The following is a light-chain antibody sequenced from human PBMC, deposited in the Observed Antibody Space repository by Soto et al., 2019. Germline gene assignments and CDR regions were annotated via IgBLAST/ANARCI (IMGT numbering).Light chain of an antibody. V-gene: IGLV1-44*01. Sequence: QSVLTQAPSASGTPGQRVTISCSGSSSNIGTNTVNWYQQFPGTAPKLLIYSNNQLPSGVPVRFSGSKSGTSASLAISGLQSEDEAFYSCAGWDDRVNGWVFGGGTKLTV. CDR3: AGWDDRVNGWV. J-gene: IGLJ3*02. CDR2: SNN. CDR1: SSNIGTNT.